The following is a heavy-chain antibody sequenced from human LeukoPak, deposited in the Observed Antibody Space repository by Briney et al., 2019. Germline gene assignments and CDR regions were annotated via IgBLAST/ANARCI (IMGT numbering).Heavy chain of an antibody. CDR1: GFTFSDYY. CDR2: MSGSGSNM. Sequence: GGSLRLSCAASGFTFSDYYMSWIRQAPGKGLEWVSFMSGSGSNMYYVDSVKGRFTISRDNAKNSLYLQMNSLTAEDTAVYYCAREKTVGGDSNYHYYGMDVCGQGTTVTVSS. D-gene: IGHD4-17*01. J-gene: IGHJ6*02. V-gene: IGHV3-11*01. CDR3: AREKTVGGDSNYHYYGMDV.